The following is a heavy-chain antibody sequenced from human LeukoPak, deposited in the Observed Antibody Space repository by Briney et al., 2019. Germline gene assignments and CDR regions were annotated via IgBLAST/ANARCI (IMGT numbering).Heavy chain of an antibody. CDR3: ARAASGTTGPYYYYYYMDV. D-gene: IGHD1-1*01. CDR1: GFTFSDYY. Sequence: GGSLRLSCAASGFTFSDYYMSWIRQAPGKGLEWVSYISSSGSTIYYADSVKGRFTVSRDNAKNSLYLQMNSLRAEDTAVYYCARAASGTTGPYYYYYYMDVWGKGTTVTVSS. J-gene: IGHJ6*03. V-gene: IGHV3-11*04. CDR2: ISSSGSTI.